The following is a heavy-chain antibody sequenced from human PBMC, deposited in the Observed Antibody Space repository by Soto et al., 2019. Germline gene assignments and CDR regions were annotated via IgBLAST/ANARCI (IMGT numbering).Heavy chain of an antibody. CDR3: ARDKTDSSGYVDDAFDI. D-gene: IGHD3-22*01. CDR2: IIPIFGTA. CDR1: GGTFSSYA. J-gene: IGHJ3*02. V-gene: IGHV1-69*13. Sequence: GASVKVSCKASGGTFSSYAISWVRQAPGQGLEWMGGIIPIFGTANYAQKFQGRVTITADESTSTAYMELSSLRSEDTAVYYCARDKTDSSGYVDDAFDIWGQGTMVTVS.